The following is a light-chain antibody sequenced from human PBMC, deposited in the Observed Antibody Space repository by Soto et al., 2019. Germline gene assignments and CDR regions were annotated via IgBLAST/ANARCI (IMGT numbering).Light chain of an antibody. J-gene: IGKJ1*01. CDR3: QQYNSYSTWT. Sequence: DIQMTQSPSTLSASVGDRVTITCRASQSISSWLAWYQQKPGKAPKLLFYKASSLESGVPSRFSGSGSGTEFPLTISSLQPDDFATYYCQQYNSYSTWTFGQGTKVEIK. CDR2: KAS. V-gene: IGKV1-5*03. CDR1: QSISSW.